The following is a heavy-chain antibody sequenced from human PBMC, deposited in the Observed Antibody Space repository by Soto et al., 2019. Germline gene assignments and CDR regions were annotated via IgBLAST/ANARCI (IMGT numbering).Heavy chain of an antibody. CDR3: AREVPGAYTPWFDP. Sequence: ASVKVSCKASGYTFTSYGISWVRQAPGQGLEWMGWISAYNGNTNYAQKIQGRVTMTTDTSTSTAYMELRSLRSDDTAVYYCAREVPGAYTPWFDPWGQGTLVTVSS. V-gene: IGHV1-18*01. CDR1: GYTFTSYG. D-gene: IGHD2-2*02. J-gene: IGHJ5*02. CDR2: ISAYNGNT.